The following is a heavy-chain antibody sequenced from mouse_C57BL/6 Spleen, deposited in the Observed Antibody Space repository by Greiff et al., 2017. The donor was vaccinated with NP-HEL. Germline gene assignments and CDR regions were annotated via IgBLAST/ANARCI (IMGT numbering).Heavy chain of an antibody. CDR2: IDPSDSYT. D-gene: IGHD1-1*01. CDR3: ARGAHYGSSYHFDY. J-gene: IGHJ2*01. Sequence: QVQLQQSGAELVKPGASVKLSCKASGYTFTSYWMQWVKQRPGQGLEWIGEIDPSDSYTNYNQKFKGKATLTVDTSSSTAYMQLSSLTSEDSAVYYCARGAHYGSSYHFDYWGQGTTLTVSS. V-gene: IGHV1-50*01. CDR1: GYTFTSYW.